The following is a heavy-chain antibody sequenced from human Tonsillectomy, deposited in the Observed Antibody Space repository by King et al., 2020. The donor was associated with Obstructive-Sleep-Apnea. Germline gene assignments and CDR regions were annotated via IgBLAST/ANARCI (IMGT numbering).Heavy chain of an antibody. CDR3: AKDLRGVAVAASPL. CDR1: GFTFTSNG. CDR2: ISGSGTST. Sequence: VQLVESGGGLVQPGGSLRLSCAASGFTFTSNGMNWVRQAPGKGLEWVSAISGSGTSTYYADSVKGRFTVSRDNSKNTLYLQMNGLRAEDTAVYYCAKDLRGVAVAASPLWGQGTLVTVSS. D-gene: IGHD6-19*01. J-gene: IGHJ4*02. V-gene: IGHV3-23*04.